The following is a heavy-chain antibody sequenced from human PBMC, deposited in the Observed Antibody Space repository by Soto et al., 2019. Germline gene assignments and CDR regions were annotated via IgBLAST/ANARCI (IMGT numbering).Heavy chain of an antibody. CDR1: GFAFIDHY. V-gene: IGHV3-11*06. CDR3: ARGHHSMDV. J-gene: IGHJ6*02. CDR2: INPSSSYT. Sequence: PWGSLRLSCAASGFAFIDHYIILIRRAPGKGLEWISYINPSSSYTHYADSVKGRFTISRDNAENSLYLQMNSLRAEDTALYYCARGHHSMDVWGQGATVTVSS.